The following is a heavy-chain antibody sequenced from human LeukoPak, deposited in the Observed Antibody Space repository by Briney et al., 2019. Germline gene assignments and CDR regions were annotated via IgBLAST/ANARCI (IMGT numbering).Heavy chain of an antibody. CDR3: ARAYSGYDFDY. D-gene: IGHD5-12*01. CDR1: GGSISSGDYY. Sequence: SETLSLTCTVSGGSISSGDYYWSWIRQPPGKGLGWIGYIYYSGSTYYNPSLKSRVTISVDTSKNQFSLKLSSVTAADTAVYYCARAYSGYDFDYWGQGTLVTVSS. J-gene: IGHJ4*02. V-gene: IGHV4-30-4*08. CDR2: IYYSGST.